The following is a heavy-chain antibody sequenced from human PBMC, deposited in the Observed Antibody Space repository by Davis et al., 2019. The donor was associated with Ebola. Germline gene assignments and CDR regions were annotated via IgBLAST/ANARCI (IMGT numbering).Heavy chain of an antibody. CDR2: IIPIFGTA. V-gene: IGHV1-69*13. J-gene: IGHJ4*02. Sequence: SVKVSCKASGGTFSSYAISWVRQAPGQGLEWMGGIIPIFGTANYAQKFQGRVTITADESTSTAYMELSSLRSEDTAVYYCAKSGLGSGENHYYFDYWGQGTLVTVSS. CDR3: AKSGLGSGENHYYFDY. D-gene: IGHD6-19*01. CDR1: GGTFSSYA.